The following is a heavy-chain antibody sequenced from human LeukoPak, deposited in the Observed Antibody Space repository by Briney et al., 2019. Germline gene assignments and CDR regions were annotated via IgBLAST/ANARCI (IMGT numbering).Heavy chain of an antibody. J-gene: IGHJ4*02. CDR3: ARGSSYGFSMGY. Sequence: GASVKVSCKASGYTFTSYGINWVRQAPGQWLEWMGWISTYNGDTNYAQKLQDRVNMTIDTYTSTAYMELRSLRSDDTAVYYCARGSSYGFSMGYRGKGTLVTVSS. CDR1: GYTFTSYG. CDR2: ISTYNGDT. V-gene: IGHV1-18*01. D-gene: IGHD5-18*01.